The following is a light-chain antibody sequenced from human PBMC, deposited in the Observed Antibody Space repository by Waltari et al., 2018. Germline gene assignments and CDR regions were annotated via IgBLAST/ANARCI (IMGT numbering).Light chain of an antibody. CDR1: QNINNH. CDR3: XQRKDWPLTT. J-gene: IGKJ5*01. CDR2: EAS. Sequence: DIVLTQSPATLSLFPGERATLSCRASQNINNHLAWYQHKPGQAPRPLIHEASRRAVGXXXGXXXSGSXXXXXLTISXLXPEDXXXXXXXQRKDWPLTTFGQGTRLEIK. V-gene: IGKV3-11*01.